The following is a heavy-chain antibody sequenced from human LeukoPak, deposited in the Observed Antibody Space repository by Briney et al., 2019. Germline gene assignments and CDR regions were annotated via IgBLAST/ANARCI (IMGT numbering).Heavy chain of an antibody. CDR1: GGSLSPYY. V-gene: IGHV4-34*01. CDR3: ARDRLLYSSGWYYFDY. D-gene: IGHD6-19*01. J-gene: IGHJ4*02. CDR2: INHRGST. Sequence: SETLSLTCSVYGGSLSPYYWNWIRQPPGKGLEWIGEINHRGSTTYNPSLKSRVTISVDTSKNQFSLKLSSVTAADTAVYYCARDRLLYSSGWYYFDYWGQGTLVTVSP.